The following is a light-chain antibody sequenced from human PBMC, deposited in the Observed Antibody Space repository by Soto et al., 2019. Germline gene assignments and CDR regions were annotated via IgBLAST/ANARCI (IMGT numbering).Light chain of an antibody. CDR2: GAS. J-gene: IGKJ5*01. Sequence: EIVLTQSPGTLSLSPGERATLSCRASQSVISNYLAWYQQKPGQPPRVLIYGASTRATGIPDRFSGSGSGTDFTLTISSLQPEDFATYYCQQLHDYPITFGQGTRLEIK. V-gene: IGKV3-20*01. CDR1: QSVISNY. CDR3: QQLHDYPIT.